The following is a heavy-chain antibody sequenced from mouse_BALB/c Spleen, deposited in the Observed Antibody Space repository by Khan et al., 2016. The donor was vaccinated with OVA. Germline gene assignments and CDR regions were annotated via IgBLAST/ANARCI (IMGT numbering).Heavy chain of an antibody. Sequence: QVQLKQSGAELAKPGASVKMSCKASGYTFTTYWMHWVKQRPEQGLEWIGYINPTSGYTDYNDKFKDRATLSADKSSSTAYMQLNSLTSEDSAVYYCTRDRIDYWGQGTTLTVSS. CDR3: TRDRIDY. CDR1: GYTFTTYW. J-gene: IGHJ2*01. CDR2: INPTSGYT. V-gene: IGHV1-7*01.